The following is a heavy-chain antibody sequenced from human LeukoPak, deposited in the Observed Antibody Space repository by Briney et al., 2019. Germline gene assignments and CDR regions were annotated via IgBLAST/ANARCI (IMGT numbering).Heavy chain of an antibody. J-gene: IGHJ5*02. Sequence: SETLSLTCTVSGGSISSYYWSWNRQPPGKGLEWIGYIYYSGSTNYNPSLKSRVTISVDTSKNQFSLKLSSVTAADTAVYYCARNKYSSSWSWFDPWAREPWSPSPQ. CDR3: ARNKYSSSWSWFDP. V-gene: IGHV4-59*01. CDR2: IYYSGST. D-gene: IGHD6-13*01. CDR1: GGSISSYY.